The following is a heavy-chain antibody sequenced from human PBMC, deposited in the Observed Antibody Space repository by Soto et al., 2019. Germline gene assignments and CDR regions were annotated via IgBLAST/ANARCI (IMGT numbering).Heavy chain of an antibody. CDR2: IYYSGST. V-gene: IGHV4-31*03. J-gene: IGHJ5*02. Sequence: SETLSLTCTVSGGYISSGGYYWSWIRQHPGKGLEWIGYIYYSGSTYYKPSLKSRVTISVDTSKNQFSLKLSSVTAADTAVYYCASGGTDELSNWFDPWGQGTLVTVSS. CDR3: ASGGTDELSNWFDP. D-gene: IGHD2-15*01. CDR1: GGYISSGGYY.